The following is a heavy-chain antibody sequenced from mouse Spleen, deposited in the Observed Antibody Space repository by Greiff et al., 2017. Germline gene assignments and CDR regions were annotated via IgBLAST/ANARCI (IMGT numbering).Heavy chain of an antibody. V-gene: IGHV3-1*01. CDR1: GYSITSGYD. D-gene: IGHD2-4*01. CDR2: ISYSGST. CDR3: ARDDYGYFDV. J-gene: IGHJ1*03. Sequence: EVMLVESGPGMVKPSQSLSLTCTVTGYSITSGYDWHWIRHFPGNKLEWMGYISYSGSTNYNPSLKSRISITHDTSKNHFFLKLNSVTTEDTATYYCARDDYGYFDVWGTGTTVTVSS.